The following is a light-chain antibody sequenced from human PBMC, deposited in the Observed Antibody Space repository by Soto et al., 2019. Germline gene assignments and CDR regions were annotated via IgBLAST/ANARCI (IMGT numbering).Light chain of an antibody. Sequence: QSVLTQPPSASGTPGQRVTISCSGSSSNIGSNYVYWYQQLPGTAPKVLIYRNNQRPSGVPDRFAGSKSGTSASLAISGLRSDDEADYYCAAWDNGLSGYVFGTGTKVTVL. CDR3: AAWDNGLSGYV. V-gene: IGLV1-47*01. J-gene: IGLJ1*01. CDR2: RNN. CDR1: SSNIGSNY.